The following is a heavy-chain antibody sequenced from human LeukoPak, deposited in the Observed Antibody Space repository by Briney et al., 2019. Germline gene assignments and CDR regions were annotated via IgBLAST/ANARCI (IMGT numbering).Heavy chain of an antibody. J-gene: IGHJ6*03. Sequence: PSETLSLTCTVSGGSISSSSYYWGWIRQPPGKGLEWIGSIYYRGSTYYNPSLKSRVTISVDTSKNQFSLKLSSVTAADTAVYYCARYYYYYHYLDVWGKGATVTVSS. CDR3: ARYYYYYHYLDV. CDR1: GGSISSSSYY. CDR2: IYYRGST. V-gene: IGHV4-39*01.